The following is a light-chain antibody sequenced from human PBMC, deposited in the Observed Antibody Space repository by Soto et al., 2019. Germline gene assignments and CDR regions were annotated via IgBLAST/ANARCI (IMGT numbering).Light chain of an antibody. CDR1: SSNIGSNY. Sequence: QSVLTQPPSASGTPGQRVTISCSGSSSNIGSNYVYWYQQLPGTAPKLLIYRNNQRPSGVPDRFSGSRSGTSASLAISGPRSEDEDDYYCAAWDASLSGRVFGGGTQLTVL. CDR3: AAWDASLSGRV. CDR2: RNN. V-gene: IGLV1-47*01. J-gene: IGLJ3*02.